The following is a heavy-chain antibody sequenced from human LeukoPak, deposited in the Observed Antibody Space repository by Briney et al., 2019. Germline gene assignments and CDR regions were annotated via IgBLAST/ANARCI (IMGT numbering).Heavy chain of an antibody. CDR2: INPNSGGT. J-gene: IGHJ6*02. V-gene: IGHV1-2*04. Sequence: ASVKVSCKASGYTFTGYYMHWVRQAPGQGLEWMGWINPNSGGTNYAQKFQGWVTMTRDTSISTAYMELSRLRSDDTAVYYCARDPGITAAGPDYYYYGMDVWGQGTTVTVSS. CDR3: ARDPGITAAGPDYYYYGMDV. D-gene: IGHD6-13*01. CDR1: GYTFTGYY.